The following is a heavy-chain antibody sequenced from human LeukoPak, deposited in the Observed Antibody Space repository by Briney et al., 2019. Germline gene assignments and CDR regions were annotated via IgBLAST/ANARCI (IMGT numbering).Heavy chain of an antibody. CDR2: IYYSGST. V-gene: IGHV4-39*01. CDR1: GGSISGSDYY. J-gene: IGHJ4*02. D-gene: IGHD4-11*01. CDR3: GRHKGKPGYSTY. Sequence: SEALSLTCTVSGGSISGSDYYWGWIRQPPGKGLEWIGNIYYSGSTYYNPSLKSRVTISVDTSKNQFSLKLSSVTAADTAVYYCGRHKGKPGYSTYWGQGSLVTVSS.